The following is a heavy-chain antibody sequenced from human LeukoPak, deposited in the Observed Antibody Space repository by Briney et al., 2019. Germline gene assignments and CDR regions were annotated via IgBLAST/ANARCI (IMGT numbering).Heavy chain of an antibody. J-gene: IGHJ6*02. V-gene: IGHV4-59*01. CDR3: ARAGYSSSWDYYYYYGMDV. CDR2: IYYSGST. CDR1: GGSISSYY. Sequence: SETLSLTCTVSGGSISSYYWSWIWQPPGKGLEWIGYIYYSGSTNYNPSLKSRVTISVDTSKNQFSLKLSSVTAADTAVYYCARAGYSSSWDYYYYYGMDVWGQGTTVTVSS. D-gene: IGHD6-13*01.